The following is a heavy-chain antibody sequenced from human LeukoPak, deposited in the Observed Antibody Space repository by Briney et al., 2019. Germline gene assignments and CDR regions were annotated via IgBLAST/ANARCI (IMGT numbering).Heavy chain of an antibody. CDR2: INPRGTAT. Sequence: GASVKVSCKASGYSFTSHYMHWVRQAPGQGLEWMGLINPRGTATRYAESFQGRLTLTRDLSTSTDYMELSSLRYEDTAVYYCARDGDGSGSHRGYWGQGTLVTVSS. V-gene: IGHV1-46*01. CDR3: ARDGDGSGSHRGY. D-gene: IGHD3-10*01. CDR1: GYSFTSHY. J-gene: IGHJ4*02.